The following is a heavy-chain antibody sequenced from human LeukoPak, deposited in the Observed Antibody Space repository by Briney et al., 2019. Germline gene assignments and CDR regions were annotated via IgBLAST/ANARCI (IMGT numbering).Heavy chain of an antibody. V-gene: IGHV1-69*13. J-gene: IGHJ4*02. D-gene: IGHD4-17*01. CDR2: IIPIFGTA. CDR3: ASRSDYGDPWYFDY. CDR1: GGTFSSYA. Sequence: GASVKVSCKASGGTFSSYAISWVRQAPGQGLEWMGGIIPIFGTANYAQKFQGRVTITADESTGTAYMELSSLRSEDTAVYYCASRSDYGDPWYFDYWGQGTLVTVSS.